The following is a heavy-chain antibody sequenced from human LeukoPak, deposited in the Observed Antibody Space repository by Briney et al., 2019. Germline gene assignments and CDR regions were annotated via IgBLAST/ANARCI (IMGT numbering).Heavy chain of an antibody. Sequence: SETLSLTCTVSGGSISSSSYYWGWIRQPPGKGLEWIGSIYHSGSTYYNPSLKSRVTISVDTSKNQFSLKLSSVTAADTAVYYCARGVKSDYYGSGENWFDPWGQGTLVTVSS. J-gene: IGHJ5*02. D-gene: IGHD3-10*01. CDR3: ARGVKSDYYGSGENWFDP. CDR1: GGSISSSSYY. CDR2: IYHSGST. V-gene: IGHV4-39*07.